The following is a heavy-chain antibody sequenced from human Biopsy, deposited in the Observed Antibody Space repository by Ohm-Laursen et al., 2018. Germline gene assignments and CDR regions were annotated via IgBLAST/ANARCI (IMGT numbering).Heavy chain of an antibody. V-gene: IGHV4-4*07. CDR3: ARDRDRRGWFDP. D-gene: IGHD1-14*01. CDR1: GGSLSSYS. CDR2: IYTSGIT. J-gene: IGHJ5*02. Sequence: GTLSLTCIVSGGSLSSYSWSWIRQPAGKGLEWIGQIYTSGITNYNPSLKSRVTMSVDTSKNKFSLRVSSVTAADTAVYYCARDRDRRGWFDPWGQGTLVTVSS.